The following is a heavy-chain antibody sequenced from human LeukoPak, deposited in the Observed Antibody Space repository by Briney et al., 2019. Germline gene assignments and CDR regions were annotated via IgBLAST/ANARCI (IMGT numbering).Heavy chain of an antibody. D-gene: IGHD6-19*01. J-gene: IGHJ4*02. V-gene: IGHV4-59*01. CDR2: IYYSGST. CDR1: GGSISSYY. Sequence: SETLSLTCTVSGGSISSYYWVWIRQPPGKGLEWIGYIYYSGSTNYNPSLKSRVTISVDTSKNQFSLKLSSVTAADTAVYYCASSSGWYDLFHFDYWGQGTLVTVSS. CDR3: ASSSGWYDLFHFDY.